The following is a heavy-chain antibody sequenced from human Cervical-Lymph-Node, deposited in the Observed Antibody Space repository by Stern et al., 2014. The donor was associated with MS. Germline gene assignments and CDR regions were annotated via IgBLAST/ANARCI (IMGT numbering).Heavy chain of an antibody. CDR2: VDPGDSDT. CDR3: ARTRYSSSWYTFDP. J-gene: IGHJ5*02. D-gene: IGHD6-13*01. CDR1: GYSFTSYW. Sequence: VQLVQSGAEVKKPGESLKISCTGSGYSFTSYWIAWVRHMPGKGLEWMGIVDPGDSDTRYSPSFQGQVSISAGKSTSTAYLQWSSLKASDTAMYYCARTRYSSSWYTFDPWGQGTLVTVSS. V-gene: IGHV5-51*03.